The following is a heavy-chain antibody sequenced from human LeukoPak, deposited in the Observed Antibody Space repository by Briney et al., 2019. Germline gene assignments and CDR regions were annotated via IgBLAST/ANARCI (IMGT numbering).Heavy chain of an antibody. V-gene: IGHV3-9*01. J-gene: IGHJ4*02. CDR3: AKDARDTAMAPSFDY. CDR2: ISWNSGSI. D-gene: IGHD5-18*01. CDR1: GFTFSSYG. Sequence: GRSLRLSCAASGFTFSSYGMHWVRQAPGKGLEWVSGISWNSGSIGYADSVKGRFTISRDNAKNSLYLQMNSLRAEDTALYYCAKDARDTAMAPSFDYWGQGTLVTVSS.